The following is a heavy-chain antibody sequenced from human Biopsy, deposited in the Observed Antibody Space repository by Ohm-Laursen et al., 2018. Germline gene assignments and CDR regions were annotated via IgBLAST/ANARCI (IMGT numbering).Heavy chain of an antibody. D-gene: IGHD3-9*01. J-gene: IGHJ1*01. Sequence: LVKVSCKVPGGTFSRYGINRVRQAPGQGLEWLGGNIPILGTGNYAQKFQGRVTVAADTSTSTATMELRSLRSGDTAVYYCATKLTGYFHHWGQGTLVTVSS. CDR1: GGTFSRYG. V-gene: IGHV1-69*06. CDR2: NIPILGTG. CDR3: ATKLTGYFHH.